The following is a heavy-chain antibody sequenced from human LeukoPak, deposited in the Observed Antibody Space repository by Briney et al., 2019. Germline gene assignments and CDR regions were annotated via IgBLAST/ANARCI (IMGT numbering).Heavy chain of an antibody. D-gene: IGHD6-19*01. CDR3: ARMGIAVAGTAFIFDY. J-gene: IGHJ4*02. CDR1: GGTFSSYA. Sequence: SXKVSCKASGGTFSSYAISWVRQAPGQGLEWMGRIIPIFGTANYAQKFQGRVTITTDESTSTAYMELSSLRSEDTAVYYCARMGIAVAGTAFIFDYWGQGTLVTVSS. V-gene: IGHV1-69*05. CDR2: IIPIFGTA.